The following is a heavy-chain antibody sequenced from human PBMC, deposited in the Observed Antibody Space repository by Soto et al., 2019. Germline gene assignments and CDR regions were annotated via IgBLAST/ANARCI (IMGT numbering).Heavy chain of an antibody. J-gene: IGHJ4*02. CDR3: ARGPRLGWPSSSDCYFDF. Sequence: ASVKVSCKASGYTFTSYGITWVRQAPGQGLEWMGWISAYNGNTNYAQKLQGRVTMTTYTSTSTAYMELNSLRGDDTAVYFCARGPRLGWPSSSDCYFDFWGQGTLVTVSS. D-gene: IGHD2-21*01. V-gene: IGHV1-18*01. CDR1: GYTFTSYG. CDR2: ISAYNGNT.